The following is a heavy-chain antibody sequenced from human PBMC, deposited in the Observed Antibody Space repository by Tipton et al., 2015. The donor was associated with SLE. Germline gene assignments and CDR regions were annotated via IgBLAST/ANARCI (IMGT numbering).Heavy chain of an antibody. CDR1: GGSISSSPYY. Sequence: TLSLTCTVSGGSISSSPYYWGWIRQPPGKGLEWIGVLYYSGNTYYNPSLKSPVTLSIDTSKNQFSLKMRSVTAADTAVYFCARGYCSDGVCYGFGFFDYWGQGNLVTVSS. D-gene: IGHD2-8*01. CDR3: ARGYCSDGVCYGFGFFDY. CDR2: LYYSGNT. V-gene: IGHV4-39*07. J-gene: IGHJ4*02.